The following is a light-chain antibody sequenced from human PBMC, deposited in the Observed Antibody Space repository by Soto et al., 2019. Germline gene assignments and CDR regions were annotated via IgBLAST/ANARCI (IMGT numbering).Light chain of an antibody. J-gene: IGLJ3*02. V-gene: IGLV2-11*01. CDR3: CSYAGSYTWV. CDR1: SSDVGGYNY. CDR2: DVS. Sequence: QSALTQPRSVSGSPGQSVTISCAGTSSDVGGYNYVSWYQHHPGKAPKLMIYDVSQRPSGVPDRFSGSKSGNTASLTISGLQAEHEADYFCCSYAGSYTWVFGGGTKLTVL.